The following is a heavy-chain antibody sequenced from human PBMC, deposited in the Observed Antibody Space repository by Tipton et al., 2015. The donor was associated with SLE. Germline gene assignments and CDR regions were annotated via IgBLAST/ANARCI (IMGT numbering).Heavy chain of an antibody. V-gene: IGHV4-4*07. D-gene: IGHD1-1*01. CDR2: IYTSGST. Sequence: TLSLTCTVSGGSISSYYWSWIRQPAEKGLEWIGRIYTSGSTNYNPSLKSRVTMSVDTSKNQFSLKLSSVTAADTAVYYCARYKTRGSAFDIWGQGTMVTVSS. CDR3: ARYKTRGSAFDI. CDR1: GGSISSYY. J-gene: IGHJ3*02.